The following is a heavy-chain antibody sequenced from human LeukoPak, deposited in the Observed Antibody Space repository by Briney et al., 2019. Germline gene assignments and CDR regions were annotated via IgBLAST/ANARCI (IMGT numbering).Heavy chain of an antibody. V-gene: IGHV1-46*01. CDR1: GYTFTSYY. Sequence: ASVKVSCKASGYTFTSYYMHWVRQAPGQGLEWMGIINPSGGSTSYAQKFQGRVTITADKSTSTAYMELSSLRSEDTAVYYCARRDSGSYYRFDYWGQGTLVTVSS. CDR3: ARRDSGSYYRFDY. CDR2: INPSGGST. D-gene: IGHD1-26*01. J-gene: IGHJ4*02.